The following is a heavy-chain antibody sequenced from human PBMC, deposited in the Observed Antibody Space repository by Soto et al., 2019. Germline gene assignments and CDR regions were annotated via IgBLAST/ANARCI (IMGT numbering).Heavy chain of an antibody. CDR1: GGSFSGYY. Sequence: SKTLSLTCAVYGGSFSGYYWSWIRQPPGKGLEWIGEINHSGSTNYNPSLKSRVTISVDTSKNQFSLKLSSVTAADTAVYYCARGRGAPPEYCSSTSCYKSGYYYYGMDVWGQGTTVTVSS. V-gene: IGHV4-34*01. CDR3: ARGRGAPPEYCSSTSCYKSGYYYYGMDV. CDR2: INHSGST. D-gene: IGHD2-2*02. J-gene: IGHJ6*02.